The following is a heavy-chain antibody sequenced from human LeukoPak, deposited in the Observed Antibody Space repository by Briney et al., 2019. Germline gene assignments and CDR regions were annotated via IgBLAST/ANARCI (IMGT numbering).Heavy chain of an antibody. CDR2: IYYSGST. CDR3: AATGYSYNY. J-gene: IGHJ4*02. CDR1: GGSISTYY. Sequence: SETLSLTCTVSGGSISTYYWSWIRQPPGKGLEWIGYIYYSGSTNYNPSLKSRVTISVDTSKNQFSLKLSSVTAADTAVYYCAATGYSYNYWGQGTLVTVSS. D-gene: IGHD4-11*01. V-gene: IGHV4-59*08.